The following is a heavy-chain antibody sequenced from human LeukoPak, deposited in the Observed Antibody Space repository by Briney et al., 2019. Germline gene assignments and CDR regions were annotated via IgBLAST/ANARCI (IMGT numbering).Heavy chain of an antibody. J-gene: IGHJ3*02. Sequence: PLETLSLTCTVSGDSINGFYWNWIRQPPGKGLEWLGYIYYSGNTNYNPSLKSRVTMSVDTSPNQLSLQLSSVTAADTAVYYCASSKTPWTQLWFFDIWGQGTMVTVSS. D-gene: IGHD5-18*01. CDR2: IYYSGNT. V-gene: IGHV4-59*01. CDR3: ASSKTPWTQLWFFDI. CDR1: GDSINGFY.